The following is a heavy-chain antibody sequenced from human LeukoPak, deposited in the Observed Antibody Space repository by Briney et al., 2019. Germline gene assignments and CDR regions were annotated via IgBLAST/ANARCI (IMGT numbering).Heavy chain of an antibody. V-gene: IGHV3-33*06. D-gene: IGHD1-26*01. Sequence: PGGSLRLSCAASGFTFSSYGMHWDRQAPGKGLEWVAVIWYDGSNKYYADSVKGRFTISRDNSKNTLYLQMNSLRAEDTAVYYCAKDLTVGATIDWFDPWGQGTLVTVSS. CDR2: IWYDGSNK. CDR1: GFTFSSYG. CDR3: AKDLTVGATIDWFDP. J-gene: IGHJ5*02.